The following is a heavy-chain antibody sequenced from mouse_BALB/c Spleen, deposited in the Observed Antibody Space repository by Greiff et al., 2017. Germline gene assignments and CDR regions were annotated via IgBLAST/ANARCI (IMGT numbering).Heavy chain of an antibody. Sequence: EVMLVESGGGLVKPGGSLKLSCAASGFTFSSYAMSWVRQTPEKRLEWVASISSGGSTYYPDSVKGRFTISRDNARNILYLQMSSLRSEDTAMYYCARGGNDGYYNYFDYWGQGTTLTVSS. D-gene: IGHD2-3*01. V-gene: IGHV5-6-5*01. J-gene: IGHJ2*01. CDR1: GFTFSSYA. CDR2: ISSGGST. CDR3: ARGGNDGYYNYFDY.